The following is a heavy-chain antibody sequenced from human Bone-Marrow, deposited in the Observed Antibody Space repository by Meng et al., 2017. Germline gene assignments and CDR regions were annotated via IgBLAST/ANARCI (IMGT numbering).Heavy chain of an antibody. CDR3: ARVKLIRGKRGYIDL. D-gene: IGHD3-10*01. J-gene: IGHJ2*01. V-gene: IGHV4-34*01. CDR2: INHSGST. Sequence: HVQLQQGGAALLKPSETLSLPCAVYGGSFSGYYWSWIRQPPGKGLEWIGEINHSGSTNYNPSLKSRVTISVDTSKNQFSLKLSSVTAADTAVYYCARVKLIRGKRGYIDLWGRGTLVTVSS. CDR1: GGSFSGYY.